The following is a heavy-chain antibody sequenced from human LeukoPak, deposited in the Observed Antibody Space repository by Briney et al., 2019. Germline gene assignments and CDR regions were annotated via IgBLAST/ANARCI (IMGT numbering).Heavy chain of an antibody. J-gene: IGHJ4*02. CDR1: GFTVSSNY. D-gene: IGHD5-12*01. Sequence: GGSLRLSCAASGFTVSSNYMSWVRQAPGKGLEWVSVIYSGGSTYYADSVKGRFTISRDNSKNTLYLQMNSLRVDDTAVYYCAKDSSSAVATIAAWWGQGTLVTVSS. CDR3: AKDSSSAVATIAAW. CDR2: IYSGGST. V-gene: IGHV3-53*01.